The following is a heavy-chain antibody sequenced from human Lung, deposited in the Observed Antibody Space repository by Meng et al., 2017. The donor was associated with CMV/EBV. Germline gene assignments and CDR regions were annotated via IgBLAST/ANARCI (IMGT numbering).Heavy chain of an antibody. CDR2: ISSSGNSI. D-gene: IGHD4-23*01. Sequence: SXEGSGFSFSDYYMIWIRQAPGKGLEWLAYISSSGNSIYYTDSVEGRFTISRDNARNSLYLQMNSLRVDDTAVYYCARDRGGNYYFDYWSQGTLVTVSS. V-gene: IGHV3-11*01. CDR3: ARDRGGNYYFDY. J-gene: IGHJ4*02. CDR1: GFSFSDYY.